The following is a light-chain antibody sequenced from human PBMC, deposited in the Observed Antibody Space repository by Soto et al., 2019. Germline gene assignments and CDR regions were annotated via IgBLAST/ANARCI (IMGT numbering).Light chain of an antibody. CDR1: QSVSSN. Sequence: EIVMTQSPATLSVSPGARATLSCRASQSVSSNLAWYQQKPGQAHSLLIYGASTRATGIPARFSGSGSGTEGTITISSLQSEDCEVYDGQQYNHWPRTFGQGTKVDI. V-gene: IGKV3-15*01. CDR2: GAS. J-gene: IGKJ1*01. CDR3: QQYNHWPRT.